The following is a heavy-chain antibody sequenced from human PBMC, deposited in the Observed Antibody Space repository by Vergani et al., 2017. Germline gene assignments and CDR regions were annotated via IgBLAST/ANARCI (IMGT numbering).Heavy chain of an antibody. CDR1: GGSISSYY. D-gene: IGHD6-6*01. Sequence: QVQLQESGPGLVKPSETLSLTCTVSGGSISSYYWSWIRQPPGKRLEWIGSIYYSGSTNYNPSLKSRVNISLDTSKNQFSLKLSSVTAADTAVYFCASYISSSGPVLRWGQGTLVTVSS. V-gene: IGHV4-59*01. CDR3: ASYISSSGPVLR. J-gene: IGHJ4*02. CDR2: IYYSGST.